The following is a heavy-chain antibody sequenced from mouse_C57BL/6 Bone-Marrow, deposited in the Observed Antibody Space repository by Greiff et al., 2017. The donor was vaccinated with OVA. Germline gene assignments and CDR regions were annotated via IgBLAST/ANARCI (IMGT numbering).Heavy chain of an antibody. J-gene: IGHJ2*01. CDR3: ARFGAYYFDY. Sequence: DVHLVESGGGLVQPGGSLSLSCAASGFTFTDYYMSWVRQPPGKALEWLGFIRNKANGYTTEYSASVKGRFTISRDNSQSILYLQMNALRAEDSATYYCARFGAYYFDYWGQGTTLTVSS. CDR1: GFTFTDYY. CDR2: IRNKANGYTT. V-gene: IGHV7-3*01.